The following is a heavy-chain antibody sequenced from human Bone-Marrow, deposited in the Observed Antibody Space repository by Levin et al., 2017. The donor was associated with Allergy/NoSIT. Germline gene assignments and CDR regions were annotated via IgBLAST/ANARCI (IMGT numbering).Heavy chain of an antibody. J-gene: IGHJ6*03. V-gene: IGHV4-61*02. CDR1: GGSISSDTYY. CDR2: IQSGGST. Sequence: SQTLSLTCTVSGGSISSDTYYWTWIRQPAGKGLEWLGRIQSGGSTSYNSSLKSRLTISVDTSRNQFSLNLSSVTAADTAVYYCAREGPSITKRYYYYMDVWGKGTTVTVSS. D-gene: IGHD2/OR15-2a*01. CDR3: AREGPSITKRYYYYMDV.